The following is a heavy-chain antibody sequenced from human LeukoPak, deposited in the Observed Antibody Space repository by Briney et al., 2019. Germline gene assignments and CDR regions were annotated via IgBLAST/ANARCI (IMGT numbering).Heavy chain of an antibody. CDR1: GGSFSGYY. J-gene: IGHJ6*03. CDR2: INHSGST. CDR3: ARFKNRNYYYYMDV. V-gene: IGHV4-34*01. D-gene: IGHD1-14*01. Sequence: PSEALSLTCAVYGGSFSGYYWSWIRQPPGKGLEWIGEINHSGSTNYNPSIKSRVTISVDTSKNQFSLKLSSVTAADTAVYYCARFKNRNYYYYMDVWGKGTTVTVSS.